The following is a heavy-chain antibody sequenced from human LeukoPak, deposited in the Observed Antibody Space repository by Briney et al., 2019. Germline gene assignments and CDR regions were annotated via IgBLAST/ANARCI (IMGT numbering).Heavy chain of an antibody. Sequence: GASVKVSCKVSGYTLTELSMHWVRQAPGKGLEWMGGFDPEDGETIYAQEFQGRVTMPEDTSTDTPYMELSSLRSQDTAVYYCATANYYGSGSYHLDYWGQGTLVTVSS. V-gene: IGHV1-24*01. CDR3: ATANYYGSGSYHLDY. J-gene: IGHJ4*02. D-gene: IGHD3-10*01. CDR2: FDPEDGET. CDR1: GYTLTELS.